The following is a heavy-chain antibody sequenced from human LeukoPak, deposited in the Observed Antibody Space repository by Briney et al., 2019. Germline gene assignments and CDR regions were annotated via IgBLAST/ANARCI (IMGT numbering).Heavy chain of an antibody. D-gene: IGHD2-21*01. Sequence: SETLSLTCSVSGDSVSNYYWNWIRQPPGKGLEWIGFIYYSGSTIYNPSLRSRVTISLDTPENQFSLKVDSVTAADTAVYYCARGNPTYCDGPSCLDAFDIWGQGTMVTVSS. CDR3: ARGNPTYCDGPSCLDAFDI. J-gene: IGHJ3*02. CDR2: IYYSGST. CDR1: GDSVSNYY. V-gene: IGHV4-59*02.